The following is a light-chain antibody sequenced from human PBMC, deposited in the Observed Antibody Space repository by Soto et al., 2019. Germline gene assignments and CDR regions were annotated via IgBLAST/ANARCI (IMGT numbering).Light chain of an antibody. CDR3: QVWDSSSAAFV. J-gene: IGLJ1*01. CDR1: NIGSKS. V-gene: IGLV3-21*04. Sequence: SYELTQPPSVSVAPGKTARIICGGNNIGSKSVHWYQQKPGQAPVLVIYYDSDRPSGIPERFSGSNSGNTATLTISRVEAGDEADYYCQVWDSSSAAFVFGTGTKLTVL. CDR2: YDS.